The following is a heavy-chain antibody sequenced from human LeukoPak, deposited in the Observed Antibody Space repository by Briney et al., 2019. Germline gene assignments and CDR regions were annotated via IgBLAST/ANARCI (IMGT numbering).Heavy chain of an antibody. CDR2: IYYSGST. CDR3: ARGVTLIVVVIHDWYFDL. CDR1: GGSISSSSYY. D-gene: IGHD3-22*01. Sequence: SETLSLTCTVSGGSISSSSYYWDWIRQPPGKGLEWIGSIYYSGSTSYNPSLKSRVTISVDTSKNQFSLKLGSVTAADTAVYYCARGVTLIVVVIHDWYFDLWGRGTVFTVSS. J-gene: IGHJ2*01. V-gene: IGHV4-39*01.